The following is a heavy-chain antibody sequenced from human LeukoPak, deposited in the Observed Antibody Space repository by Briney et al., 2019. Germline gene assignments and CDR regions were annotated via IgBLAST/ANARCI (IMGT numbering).Heavy chain of an antibody. D-gene: IGHD3-3*01. Sequence: SVKVSCKASGGTFSSYAISCVRQAPGQGRGWMGGIIPIFGTANYAQKFQGRVTITADESTSTAYMELSSLRSEDTAVYYCARVSIRGLRFLEQGEGRYYFDYWGQGTLVTVSS. J-gene: IGHJ4*02. V-gene: IGHV1-69*13. CDR3: ARVSIRGLRFLEQGEGRYYFDY. CDR2: IIPIFGTA. CDR1: GGTFSSYA.